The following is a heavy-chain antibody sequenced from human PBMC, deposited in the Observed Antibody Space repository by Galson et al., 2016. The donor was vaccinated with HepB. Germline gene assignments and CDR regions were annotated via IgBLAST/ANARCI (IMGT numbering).Heavy chain of an antibody. CDR2: QGRVTMTTVTSTSA. J-gene: IGHJ5*02. D-gene: IGHD6-6*01. CDR1: DYTFTSYG. CDR3: AKGVRRIEHLVGRFDP. Sequence: SVKVSCKASDYTFTSYGISWVRQAPGQGLEWMVSTEAPGQSHHDQGRVTMTTVTSTSAAYMENLQGRVTMTADTSTTTAYMELRSLTSDDTAVYSCAKGVRRIEHLVGRFDPWGQGALVTVSS. V-gene: IGHV1-18*01.